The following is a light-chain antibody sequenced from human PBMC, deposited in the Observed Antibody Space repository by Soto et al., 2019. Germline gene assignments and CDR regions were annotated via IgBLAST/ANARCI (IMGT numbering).Light chain of an antibody. Sequence: DIQLTQSPSFLSASVGDRVTITCRASQGISSYLAWYQQKPGKAPKLLIYAASTLQRGVTSRFSGSGPGTEFTLTISSLQPEDFATYYCQQLNSYPRTFGQGTKVEIK. CDR2: AAS. V-gene: IGKV1-9*01. CDR1: QGISSY. CDR3: QQLNSYPRT. J-gene: IGKJ1*01.